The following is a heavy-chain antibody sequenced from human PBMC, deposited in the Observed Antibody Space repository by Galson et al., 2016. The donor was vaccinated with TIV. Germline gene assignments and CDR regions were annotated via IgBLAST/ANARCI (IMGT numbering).Heavy chain of an antibody. CDR2: ISSGGYT. CDR3: ARDRRFCGNECYLYYYYGMDV. D-gene: IGHD2-21*01. Sequence: SLRLSCAASGLTVKSNYMTWVRQAPGKGLESVSLISSGGYTFYADSAKGRFTISRDNSKNTVFLQMNSLRPEDTAIYYCARDRRFCGNECYLYYYYGMDVWGQGTTVTVSS. CDR1: GLTVKSNY. J-gene: IGHJ6*02. V-gene: IGHV3-66*02.